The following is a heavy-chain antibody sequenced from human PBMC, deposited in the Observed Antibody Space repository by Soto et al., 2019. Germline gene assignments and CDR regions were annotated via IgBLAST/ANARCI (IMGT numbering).Heavy chain of an antibody. J-gene: IGHJ4*02. D-gene: IGHD3-22*01. CDR2: ISYSGTT. Sequence: PSETLSLTCTVSGTSITSNNYYWGWIRQPPGKGLEWIGYISYSGTTNYNPSLKSRVTISIDTSKNQFSLKLSSVTAADTAVYYCARGRHYYDSSGYYYYFDYWGQGTLVTVSS. V-gene: IGHV4-61*05. CDR3: ARGRHYYDSSGYYYYFDY. CDR1: GTSITSNNYY.